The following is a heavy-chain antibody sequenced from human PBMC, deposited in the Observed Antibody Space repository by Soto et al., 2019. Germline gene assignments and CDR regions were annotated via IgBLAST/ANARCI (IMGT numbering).Heavy chain of an antibody. V-gene: IGHV4-34*01. CDR3: AVEMATTDVTFDY. J-gene: IGHJ4*02. CDR2: IDHSGST. Sequence: PSETLSLTCAVYGGSFSGYYWSWIRQPPGKGLEWIGEIDHSGSTNYNPSLKSRVTISVDTSKNQFSLKLSSVTAADTAVYYCAVEMATTDVTFDYWGQGTLVTVYS. CDR1: GGSFSGYY. D-gene: IGHD5-12*01.